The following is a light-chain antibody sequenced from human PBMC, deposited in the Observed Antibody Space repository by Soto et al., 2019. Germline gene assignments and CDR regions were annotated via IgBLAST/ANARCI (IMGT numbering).Light chain of an antibody. CDR3: QQYGSSGT. Sequence: EIVLTQSPGTLSLSGPERSTLXWRASQSVSSSYLAWYQQKPGQAPRLLIYGASNRATGIPDRFSGSGPGTDFTLTISRLEPEDFAVYYCQQYGSSGTFGQGTKVDI. J-gene: IGKJ1*01. CDR1: QSVSSSY. CDR2: GAS. V-gene: IGKV3-20*01.